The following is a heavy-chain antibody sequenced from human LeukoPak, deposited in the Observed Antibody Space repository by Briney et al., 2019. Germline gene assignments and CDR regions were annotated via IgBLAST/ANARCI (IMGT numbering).Heavy chain of an antibody. D-gene: IGHD3-10*01. J-gene: IGHJ6*03. V-gene: IGHV4-39*01. Sequence: SETLSLTCTVSGGSISSSSYYWGWIRQPPGKGLEWIGSIYYSGSTYYNPSLKSRVTISVDTSKNQFSLKLSSVTAADTAVYYCARSITMVRGPMDVWGKGTTVTISS. CDR3: ARSITMVRGPMDV. CDR1: GGSISSSSYY. CDR2: IYYSGST.